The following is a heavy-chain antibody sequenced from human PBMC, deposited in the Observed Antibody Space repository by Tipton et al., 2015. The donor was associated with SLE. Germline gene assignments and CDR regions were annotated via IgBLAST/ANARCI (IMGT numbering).Heavy chain of an antibody. Sequence: TLSLTCTVSGGSISSGDYFWSWIRQHPGKGLEWIGYIFYTGSTYYNPSLKSRLTISVDTSKNEFSLALSSVTAADTAMYFCARERDCGSDCFGSYYYYMDVWGKGTPVTVSS. J-gene: IGHJ6*03. CDR2: IFYTGST. V-gene: IGHV4-31*03. CDR3: ARERDCGSDCFGSYYYYMDV. D-gene: IGHD2-21*01. CDR1: GGSISSGDYF.